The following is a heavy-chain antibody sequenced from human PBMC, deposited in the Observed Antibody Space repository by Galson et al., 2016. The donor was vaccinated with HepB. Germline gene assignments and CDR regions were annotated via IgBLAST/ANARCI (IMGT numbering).Heavy chain of an antibody. D-gene: IGHD3-3*01. CDR3: AKSKAPYDFWSGYDF. CDR2: ISGRGGTT. CDR1: GFTFSSYA. V-gene: IGHV3-23*01. J-gene: IGHJ4*02. Sequence: SLRLSCAASGFTFSSYAMSWVRLAPGKGLEWVSGISGRGGTTYYVDSVKDRFTISRDNDKNRLFLQMNSLRAEDTALYYCAKSKAPYDFWSGYDFWGQGIVVTVSS.